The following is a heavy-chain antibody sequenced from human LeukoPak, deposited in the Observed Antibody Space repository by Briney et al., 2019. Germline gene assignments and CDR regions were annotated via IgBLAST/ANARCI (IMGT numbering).Heavy chain of an antibody. CDR3: ATSHLEYCSGGSCYREDY. CDR1: GGTFSSYA. V-gene: IGHV1-69*13. Sequence: EASVKVSCKASGGTFSSYAISWVRQAPGQGLEWMGGIIPIFGTANYAQKFQGRVTITADESTSTAYMELSSLRSEDTAVYYCATSHLEYCSGGSCYREDYWGQGTLVTVSS. D-gene: IGHD2-15*01. CDR2: IIPIFGTA. J-gene: IGHJ4*02.